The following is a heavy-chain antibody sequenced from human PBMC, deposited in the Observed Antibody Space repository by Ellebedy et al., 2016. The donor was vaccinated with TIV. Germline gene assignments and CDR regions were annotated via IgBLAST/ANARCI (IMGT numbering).Heavy chain of an antibody. CDR3: AKDGAIRIPATGSFDY. J-gene: IGHJ4*02. Sequence: GGSLRLSCAASGFTVSSNYMSWVRQAPGKGLEWVSVIYSGGSTYYADSVKGRFTISRDNSKNTLYLHVNSLRAEDTAVYYCAKDGAIRIPATGSFDYWGQGTLVTVSS. D-gene: IGHD6-13*01. V-gene: IGHV3-53*01. CDR2: IYSGGST. CDR1: GFTVSSNY.